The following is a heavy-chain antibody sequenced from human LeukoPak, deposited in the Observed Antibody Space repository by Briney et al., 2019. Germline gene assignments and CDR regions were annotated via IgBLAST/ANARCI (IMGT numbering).Heavy chain of an antibody. Sequence: ASVKVSCKVSGYTLNELSIHWVRQAPGKGREWMGGFDPENGETIYAQKFQGRVTMTEDTSTDIAYMELSSLRSEDTAVYYCAGAITIFGVVPPDYWGQGTLVTVSS. V-gene: IGHV1-24*01. D-gene: IGHD3-3*01. CDR3: AGAITIFGVVPPDY. CDR2: FDPENGET. J-gene: IGHJ4*02. CDR1: GYTLNELS.